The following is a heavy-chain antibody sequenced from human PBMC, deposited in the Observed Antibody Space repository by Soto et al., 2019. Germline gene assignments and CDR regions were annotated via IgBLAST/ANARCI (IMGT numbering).Heavy chain of an antibody. Sequence: EVQLVESGGGLVQPGGSLKLSCAASGFTFSGSAMHWVRQASGKGLEWVGRIRSKANSYATAYAASVKGRFTISRDDSKNTSYLQMNSMKTKDTAVYYCTKTYGDCVANDYWGQGTLATVSS. V-gene: IGHV3-73*01. D-gene: IGHD4-17*01. CDR2: IRSKANSYAT. CDR3: TKTYGDCVANDY. CDR1: GFTFSGSA. J-gene: IGHJ4*02.